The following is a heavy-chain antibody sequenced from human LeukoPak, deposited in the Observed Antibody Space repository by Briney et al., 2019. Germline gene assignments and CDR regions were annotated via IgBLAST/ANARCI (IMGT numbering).Heavy chain of an antibody. CDR2: IYYSGST. V-gene: IGHV4-59*12. Sequence: PSETLSLTCTVSGGSISSYYWSWIRQPPGKGLEWIGYIYYSGSTNYNPSLKSRVTISVDTSKNQFSLKLSSVTAADTAVYYCARGPEAWYSSGFGYWGQGTLVTASS. J-gene: IGHJ4*02. CDR1: GGSISSYY. CDR3: ARGPEAWYSSGFGY. D-gene: IGHD6-19*01.